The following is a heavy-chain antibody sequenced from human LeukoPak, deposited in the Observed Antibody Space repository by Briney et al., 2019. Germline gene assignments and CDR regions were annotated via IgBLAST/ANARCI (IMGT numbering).Heavy chain of an antibody. V-gene: IGHV3-74*01. D-gene: IGHD3-3*01. CDR3: ARVGAYGPYDFWSGYLA. Sequence: GGSLRLSCVASGFTFSSYWMHWVRQDPRKGLVWVSRINGDGRNINYADSVRGRFTISRDNAKNTLYLQMNTLRVDDTAVYYCARVGAYGPYDFWSGYLAWGQGTLVTVSS. CDR1: GFTFSSYW. CDR2: INGDGRNI. J-gene: IGHJ5*02.